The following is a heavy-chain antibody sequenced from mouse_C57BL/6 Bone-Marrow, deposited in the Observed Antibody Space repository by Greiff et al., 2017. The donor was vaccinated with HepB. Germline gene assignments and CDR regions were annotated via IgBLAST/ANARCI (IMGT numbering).Heavy chain of an antibody. CDR3: AREVGAYYSNYDAMDY. D-gene: IGHD2-5*01. J-gene: IGHJ4*01. CDR2: IYPRSGNT. V-gene: IGHV1-81*01. CDR1: GYTFTSYG. Sequence: VQGVESGAELARPGASVKLSCKASGYTFTSYGISWVKQRTGQGLEWIGEIYPRSGNTYYNEKFKGKATLTADKSSSTAYMELRSLTSEDSAVYFCAREVGAYYSNYDAMDYWGQGTSVTVSS.